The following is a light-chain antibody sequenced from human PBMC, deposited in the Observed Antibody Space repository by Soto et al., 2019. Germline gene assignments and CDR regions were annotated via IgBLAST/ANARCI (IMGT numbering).Light chain of an antibody. CDR1: QTVNSNY. CDR2: GAS. J-gene: IGKJ2*01. CDR3: QQYGSSVSYT. V-gene: IGKV3-20*01. Sequence: VLTQSPGTLSLSPGERATLSCRASQTVNSNYLAWYQQKPGQAPRLLIYGASIRATGIPDRFSGSGSGTDFTLTISRLEPEDFAVYYCQQYGSSVSYTFGQGTKLEIK.